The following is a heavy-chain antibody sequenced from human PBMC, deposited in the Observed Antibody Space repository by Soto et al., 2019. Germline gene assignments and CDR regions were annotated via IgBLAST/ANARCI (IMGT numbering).Heavy chain of an antibody. CDR1: GYTFTSYG. J-gene: IGHJ5*02. V-gene: IGHV1-18*01. Sequence: ASVKVSCKASGYTFTSYGISWVRQAPGQGLEWMGWISAYNGNTNYAQKLQGRVTMTTDTSTSTAYMELRSLGSDDTAVYYCARAIVVVISGYNWFDPWGQGTLVTVSS. D-gene: IGHD3-22*01. CDR2: ISAYNGNT. CDR3: ARAIVVVISGYNWFDP.